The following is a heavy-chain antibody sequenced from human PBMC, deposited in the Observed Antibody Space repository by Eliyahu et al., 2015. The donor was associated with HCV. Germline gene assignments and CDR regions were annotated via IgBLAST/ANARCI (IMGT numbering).Heavy chain of an antibody. CDR3: AKLSLAAAGVSDY. CDR2: ISWXSGNX. Sequence: EVQLVESGGGLVQPGRSLRLXCAASGXTFEDYAMHWVRQAPGKGLEWXSGISWXSGNXXYAGSVKGRFTISRDNAKNFLYLQMNSLRVEDTALYYCAKLSLAAAGVSDYWGQGTLVTVSS. CDR1: GXTFEDYA. J-gene: IGHJ4*02. D-gene: IGHD6-13*01. V-gene: IGHV3-9*01.